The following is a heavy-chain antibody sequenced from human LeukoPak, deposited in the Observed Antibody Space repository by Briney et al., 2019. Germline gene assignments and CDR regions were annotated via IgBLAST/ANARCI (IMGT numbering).Heavy chain of an antibody. CDR2: ISYDGSNK. V-gene: IGHV3-30-3*01. Sequence: PGGSLRLSCAASGFTFSSYAMHWVRQAPGKGLEWVAVISYDGSNKYYADSVKGRFTISRDNSKNTLYLQMNSLRAEDTAVCYCARDGHPYYYDSSGYFDYWGQGTLVTVSS. D-gene: IGHD3-22*01. CDR3: ARDGHPYYYDSSGYFDY. CDR1: GFTFSSYA. J-gene: IGHJ4*02.